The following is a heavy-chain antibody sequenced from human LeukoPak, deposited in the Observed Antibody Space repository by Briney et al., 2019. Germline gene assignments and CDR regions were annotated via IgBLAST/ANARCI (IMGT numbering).Heavy chain of an antibody. CDR2: MYHRGRT. Sequence: SETLSLTCSVSGHSISSGYYWGWIRQPPGKGLEWIGTMYHRGRTYYNPSLKSRVTMSGHTSQNPFSLKLSSVIAAGPAVYYCARHRGDNSNPRYYFYYMDVWGKGTTVTVSS. D-gene: IGHD4-11*01. CDR1: GHSISSGYY. J-gene: IGHJ6*03. V-gene: IGHV4-38-2*01. CDR3: ARHRGDNSNPRYYFYYMDV.